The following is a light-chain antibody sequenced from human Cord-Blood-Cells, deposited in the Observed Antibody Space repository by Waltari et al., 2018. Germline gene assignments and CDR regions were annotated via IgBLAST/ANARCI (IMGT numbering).Light chain of an antibody. J-gene: IGLJ2*01. CDR1: SSTVGGYNY. CDR3: CSYAGSYTVV. V-gene: IGLV2-11*01. CDR2: DVS. Sequence: PALTPPRSASGSPGQSVTIPCTGPSSTVGGYNYVYWYQQHPGKAPKLMIYDVSQRPSGVPDRFSGSKSGNTASLTISGLQAEDEADYYCCSYAGSYTVVFGGGTKLTVL.